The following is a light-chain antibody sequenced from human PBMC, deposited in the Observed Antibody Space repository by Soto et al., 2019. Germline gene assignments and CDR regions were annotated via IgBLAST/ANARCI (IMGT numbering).Light chain of an antibody. CDR3: QQYETYSGT. CDR2: DAS. Sequence: DIQMTQSPSTLSASVGDTVTITCRASQSVSGWLAWYQQKPGKAPTLLIYDASAFPRGIPSRFSGSGSGTEFTLTIFSLQPDDFATYYCQQYETYSGTFGQGTKV. J-gene: IGKJ1*01. CDR1: QSVSGW. V-gene: IGKV1-5*01.